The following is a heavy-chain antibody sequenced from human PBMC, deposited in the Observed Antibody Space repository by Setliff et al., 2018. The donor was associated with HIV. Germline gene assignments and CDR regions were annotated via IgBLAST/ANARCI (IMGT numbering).Heavy chain of an antibody. Sequence: SETLSLTCVVSTYSISSGFYWAWIRQPPGEGLEWIGNIYYSGSTYYNPSLKSRVTISVDTSKNQFSLKLSSVTAADTAVYYCARRGAYGYDYLDYWGPGTLVTVSS. CDR3: ARRGAYGYDYLDY. CDR1: TYSISSGFY. CDR2: IYYSGST. D-gene: IGHD5-12*01. J-gene: IGHJ4*02. V-gene: IGHV4-38-2*01.